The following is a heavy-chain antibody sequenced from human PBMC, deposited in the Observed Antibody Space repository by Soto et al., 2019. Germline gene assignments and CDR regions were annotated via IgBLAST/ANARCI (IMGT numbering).Heavy chain of an antibody. D-gene: IGHD1-26*01. Sequence: SETLSLTCAVSGGSISSGGYSWSWIRQPPGKGLEWIGYIYHSGSTYYNPSLKSRVTISVDRSKNQFSLKLSSVTAADTAVYYCAREVAFSGSYFDYWGQGTLVIVSS. CDR1: GGSISSGGYS. V-gene: IGHV4-30-2*01. J-gene: IGHJ4*02. CDR3: AREVAFSGSYFDY. CDR2: IYHSGST.